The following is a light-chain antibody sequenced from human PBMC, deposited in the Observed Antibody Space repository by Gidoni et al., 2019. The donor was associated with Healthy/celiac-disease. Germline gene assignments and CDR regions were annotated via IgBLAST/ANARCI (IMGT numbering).Light chain of an antibody. J-gene: IGKJ2*01. CDR2: GVS. CDR1: QSPLHSDGKTY. V-gene: IGKV2-29*02. CDR3: MQGIHLLYT. Sequence: DIVMTQSPLSLSVTPGQPAPIFCKSSQSPLHSDGKTYLDWYLQKPGQSPQLLIYGVSSRFSGVPGRVSGSGSGTDFTLKISRVEAEDVGVYYCMQGIHLLYTFGQGTKLEIK.